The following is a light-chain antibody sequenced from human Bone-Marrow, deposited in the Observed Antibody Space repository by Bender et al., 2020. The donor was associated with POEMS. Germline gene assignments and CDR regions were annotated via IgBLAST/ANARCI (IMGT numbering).Light chain of an antibody. CDR3: QSYDNSLGGWV. CDR1: SSDVGGYNY. CDR2: EGN. V-gene: IGLV2-11*01. Sequence: QSALTQPPSVSGSLGQSVTISCSGTSSDVGGYNYVSWYQLYPGKAPKLMVYEGNQRPSGVSNRFSGSKSGTSASLAITGLQAEDEGDYYCQSYDNSLGGWVFGGGTKLTVL. J-gene: IGLJ3*02.